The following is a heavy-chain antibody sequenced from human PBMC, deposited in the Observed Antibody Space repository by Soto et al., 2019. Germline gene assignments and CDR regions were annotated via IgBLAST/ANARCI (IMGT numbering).Heavy chain of an antibody. CDR2: IYSGGST. CDR3: ARDPWAADY. J-gene: IGHJ4*02. Sequence: EVQLVESGGGLVQPGGSLSLSFAASGFTVSTKYMSWVRQAPGKGLEWVSVIYSGGSTFYADSVRGRFTISRDNSKNTVNLQMNSLRAEDTAVYYCARDPWAADYWGQGTLVTVSS. CDR1: GFTVSTKY. D-gene: IGHD3-16*01. V-gene: IGHV3-66*01.